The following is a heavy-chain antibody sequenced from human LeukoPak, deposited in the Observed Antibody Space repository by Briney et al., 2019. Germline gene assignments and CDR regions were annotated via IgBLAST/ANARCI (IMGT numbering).Heavy chain of an antibody. CDR2: IYYSGST. CDR1: GGSISNYY. J-gene: IGHJ4*02. V-gene: IGHV4-59*08. CDR3: ARHRGSGSYIDY. Sequence: SETLSLTCTVSGGSISNYYWSWIRQPPGKGLEWIGYIYYSGSTNYNPSLKSRVTISLDTSKNQFSLKLSSVTAADTAVYYCARHRGSGSYIDYWGQGTLVTVSS. D-gene: IGHD1-26*01.